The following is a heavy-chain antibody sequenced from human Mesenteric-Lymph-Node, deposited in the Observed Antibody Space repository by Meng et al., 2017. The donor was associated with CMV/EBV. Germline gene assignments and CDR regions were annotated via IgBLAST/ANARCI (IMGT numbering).Heavy chain of an antibody. J-gene: IGHJ3*01. D-gene: IGHD4-23*01. V-gene: IGHV3-53*01. CDR3: ASFDYGGNFDALDV. Sequence: ASRFTVSANYLTWVRQAPGKGLEWVSVIYRGGETFYAESVKGRFTISRDNSKNTVYLQMHSVSAEDTAIYYCASFDYGGNFDALDVWGQGTMVTVSS. CDR1: RFTVSANY. CDR2: IYRGGET.